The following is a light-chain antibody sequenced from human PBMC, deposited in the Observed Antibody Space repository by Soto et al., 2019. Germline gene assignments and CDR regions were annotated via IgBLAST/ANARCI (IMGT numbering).Light chain of an antibody. J-gene: IGKJ5*01. CDR2: AAS. CDR1: QSISSY. Sequence: IQMTQSPSSLSASLGDRVTITCRASQSISSYLNWYQQKPGKAPKLLIYAASSLQSGVPSRFSGSGSGTDFTLTISSLQPEDFATYYCQQSYSTPITFGQGTRLEI. CDR3: QQSYSTPIT. V-gene: IGKV1-39*01.